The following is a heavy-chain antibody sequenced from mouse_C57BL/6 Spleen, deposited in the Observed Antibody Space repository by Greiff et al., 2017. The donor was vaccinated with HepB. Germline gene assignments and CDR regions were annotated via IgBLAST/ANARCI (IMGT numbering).Heavy chain of an antibody. D-gene: IGHD1-1*01. CDR3: ARGRHYGSSDY. J-gene: IGHJ2*01. CDR2: IYPGSGNT. Sequence: VQLQQSGAELVRPGASVKLSCKASGYTFTDYYINWVKQRPGQGLEWIARIYPGSGNTYYNEKFKGKATLTAEKSSSTAYMQLSSLTSEDSAVYFCARGRHYGSSDYWGQGTTLTVSS. CDR1: GYTFTDYY. V-gene: IGHV1-76*01.